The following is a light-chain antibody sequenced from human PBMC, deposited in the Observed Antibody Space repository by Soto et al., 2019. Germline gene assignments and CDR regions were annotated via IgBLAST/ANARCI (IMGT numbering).Light chain of an antibody. V-gene: IGLV2-11*01. CDR2: DVS. J-gene: IGLJ1*01. Sequence: QSVLTQPRSVSGSPGQSVTISCTGTSSDVGAYNYVSWYQQHSGKAPQFMIYDVSTRRSGVPDRFSGSKSGNTASLTISGVQAEDEADYYCCSYAGTYSYVFGTGTKLTLL. CDR1: SSDVGAYNY. CDR3: CSYAGTYSYV.